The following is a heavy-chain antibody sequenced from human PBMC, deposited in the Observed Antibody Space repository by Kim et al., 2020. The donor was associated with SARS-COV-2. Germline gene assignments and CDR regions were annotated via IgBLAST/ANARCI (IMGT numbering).Heavy chain of an antibody. CDR3: ARGRGGGNSDS. CDR2: IYYSVST. V-gene: IGHV4-59*01. D-gene: IGHD2-21*02. J-gene: IGHJ5*01. CDR1: GGSISNYY. Sequence: SETLSLTCTVSGGSISNYYWSWIRQPPGKGLEWIGHIYYSVSTNYNPSLKSRVTISIDASKRQFSLNLISVTAADTAVYYCARGRGGGNSDSWGQGTLVTVSS.